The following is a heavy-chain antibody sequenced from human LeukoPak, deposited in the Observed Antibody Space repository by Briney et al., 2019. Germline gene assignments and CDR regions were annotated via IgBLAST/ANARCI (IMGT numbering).Heavy chain of an antibody. CDR2: ISYDGSNK. CDR3: ARDRSMVRGVHWYFDL. Sequence: PGGSLRLSCAASGFTFSSYAMHWVRQAPGKGLEWVAVISYDGSNKYYADSVKGRFTISRDNSKNTLYLQMNSLRAEDTAVYYCARDRSMVRGVHWYFDLWGRGTLVTVSS. D-gene: IGHD3-10*01. CDR1: GFTFSSYA. J-gene: IGHJ2*01. V-gene: IGHV3-30-3*01.